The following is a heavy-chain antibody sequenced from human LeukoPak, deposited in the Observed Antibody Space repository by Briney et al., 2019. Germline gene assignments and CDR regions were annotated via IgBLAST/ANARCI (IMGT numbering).Heavy chain of an antibody. D-gene: IGHD3-22*01. J-gene: IGHJ4*02. CDR1: GASVSGSPYY. Sequence: PSETLSLTCTVSGASVSGSPYYWGWIRQPPGKGLEWIGEINHSGSTNYNPSLKSRVTISVDTSKNQFSLELSSVTAADTAVYYCARLGRSSGYSLDYWGQGTLVTVSS. V-gene: IGHV4-39*07. CDR2: INHSGST. CDR3: ARLGRSSGYSLDY.